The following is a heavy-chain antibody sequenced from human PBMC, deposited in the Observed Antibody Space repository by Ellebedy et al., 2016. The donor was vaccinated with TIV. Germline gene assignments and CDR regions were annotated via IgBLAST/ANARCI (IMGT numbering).Heavy chain of an antibody. J-gene: IGHJ6*02. V-gene: IGHV5-10-1*01. CDR3: ARKGMTGSSSWYAARYYYYGMDV. Sequence: GESLKISCKGSGYSFTSYWISWVRQMPGKGLEWMGRIDPSDSYTNYSPSFQGHVTISADKSISTAYLQWSSLKASDTAMYYCARKGMTGSSSWYAARYYYYGMDVWGQGTTVTVSS. CDR2: IDPSDSYT. D-gene: IGHD6-13*01. CDR1: GYSFTSYW.